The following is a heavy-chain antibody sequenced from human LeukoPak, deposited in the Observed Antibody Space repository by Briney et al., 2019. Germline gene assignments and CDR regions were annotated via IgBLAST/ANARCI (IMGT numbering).Heavy chain of an antibody. J-gene: IGHJ4*02. Sequence: PGGSLRLSCAASGFAFISSEMNWVRQAPGKGLEWVSHINSGGTTMYNADAVKGRFTISRDNAKNSLYLQMSSLRAEDAAVYYCVRDFHVRLYDTGGYSYWGQGTLVTVSS. D-gene: IGHD3-22*01. CDR3: VRDFHVRLYDTGGYSY. CDR2: INSGGTTM. CDR1: GFAFISSE. V-gene: IGHV3-48*03.